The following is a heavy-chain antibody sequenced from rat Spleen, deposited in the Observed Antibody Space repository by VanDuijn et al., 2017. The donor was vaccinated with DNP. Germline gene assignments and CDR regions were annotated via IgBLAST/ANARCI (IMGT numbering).Heavy chain of an antibody. Sequence: EVQLVETGGGLVQPGRSLKLSCVASGFTFSSYWMYWIRQAPGKGLEWVASINTGGGNTYFPDSVKGRFTISRNNAKNTLYLQMDSLRSEDTATYYCARVGDLHDGGSGDALDVWGQGTSVTVSS. J-gene: IGHJ4*01. D-gene: IGHD1-12*02. CDR3: ARVGDLHDGGSGDALDV. V-gene: IGHV5-58*01. CDR2: INTGGGNT. CDR1: GFTFSSYW.